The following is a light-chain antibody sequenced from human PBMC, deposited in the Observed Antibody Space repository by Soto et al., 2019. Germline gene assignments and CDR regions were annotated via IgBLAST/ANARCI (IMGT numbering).Light chain of an antibody. CDR3: QQSDNLTIT. Sequence: MTQSPSSLPASVGEKIIITCRASRDVGSDVSWYQQKQGKAPKLLMYDASNLETGVPSRFSGSVSGTDGTFPLRSLQHEDCATYYCQQSDNLTITFGQGTRLEI. CDR2: DAS. V-gene: IGKV1-33*01. CDR1: RDVGSD. J-gene: IGKJ5*01.